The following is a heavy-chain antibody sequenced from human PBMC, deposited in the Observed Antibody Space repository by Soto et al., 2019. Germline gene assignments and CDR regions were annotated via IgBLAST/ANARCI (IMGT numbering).Heavy chain of an antibody. CDR1: GFTFGDYG. D-gene: IGHD6-6*01. CDR3: AKMEFFGVMYTSSSLPDY. V-gene: IGHV3-30*18. J-gene: IGHJ4*02. Sequence: GGSLRLACAASGFTFGDYGMHWVRQAPGKGLDWVAVISYDGSNIYYADSVKGRFTISRDNSKNTLYLQMNSLRTEDTAVYYCAKMEFFGVMYTSSSLPDYWGQGTLVTGSS. CDR2: ISYDGSNI.